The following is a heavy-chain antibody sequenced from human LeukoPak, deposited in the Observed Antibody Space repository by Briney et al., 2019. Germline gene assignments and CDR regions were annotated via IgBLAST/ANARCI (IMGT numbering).Heavy chain of an antibody. CDR2: TNWDGGRT. Sequence: RPGGSLRLSCAASGFTFSAYNMNWVRRTPGKGLEWVSGTNWDGGRTGYADSVKGRFTISRDNAKNSLYLQMNSLRVEDTAMYYCARDGLRRPPTPYCGGDCPLDYWGQGTLVSVSS. J-gene: IGHJ4*02. V-gene: IGHV3-20*04. CDR3: ARDGLRRPPTPYCGGDCPLDY. CDR1: GFTFSAYN. D-gene: IGHD2-21*02.